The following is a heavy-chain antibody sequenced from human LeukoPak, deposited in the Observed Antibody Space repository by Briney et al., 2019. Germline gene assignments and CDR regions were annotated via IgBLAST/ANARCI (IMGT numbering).Heavy chain of an antibody. CDR2: IWYDGSNK. D-gene: IGHD4-17*01. Sequence: PGGSLRLSCAASGFTFSSYGMHWVRQAPGKGLEGVAIIWYDGSNKYYTDSVKGRFTISRDNSKNTLYLQMNSLRVEDTAVYYCARAVYGVQACFDFWGQGTLVTVSS. CDR1: GFTFSSYG. J-gene: IGHJ4*02. V-gene: IGHV3-33*01. CDR3: ARAVYGVQACFDF.